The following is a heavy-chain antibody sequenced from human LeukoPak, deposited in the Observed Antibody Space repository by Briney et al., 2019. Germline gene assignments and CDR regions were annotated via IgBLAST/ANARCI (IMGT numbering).Heavy chain of an antibody. D-gene: IGHD2-2*01. V-gene: IGHV1-69*13. J-gene: IGHJ6*03. Sequence: ASVKVSCKASGGTSSSYAISWVRQAPGQGLEWMGGIIPIFGTANYVQKFQGRVTITADVSTSKAYMELSSLRSEDTAVYYCPGVVPAAIHHYYYYYMDVWGKGTTVTVSS. CDR1: GGTSSSYA. CDR2: IIPIFGTA. CDR3: PGVVPAAIHHYYYYYMDV.